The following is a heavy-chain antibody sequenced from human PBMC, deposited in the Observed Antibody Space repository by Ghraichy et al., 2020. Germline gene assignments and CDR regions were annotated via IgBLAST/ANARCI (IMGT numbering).Heavy chain of an antibody. J-gene: IGHJ5*02. V-gene: IGHV4-59*03. CDR2: IYASGST. CDR1: GGSISPHH. CDR3: LGNPPGPDGAYDA. Sequence: SETLSLTCTVSGGSISPHHWSWIRQSPGKGLEWIGYIYASGSTNYNPSLKRRVTISFTRSRNQIPLKVTSVTAADTAVYYWLGNPPGPDGAYDAWGQGTLVTVSS. D-gene: IGHD1-26*01.